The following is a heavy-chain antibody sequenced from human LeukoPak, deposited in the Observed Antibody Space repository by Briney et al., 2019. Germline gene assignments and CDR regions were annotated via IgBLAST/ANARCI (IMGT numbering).Heavy chain of an antibody. CDR2: IYYSGTT. J-gene: IGHJ4*02. V-gene: IGHV4-59*11. CDR1: GGSISSHY. Sequence: SETLSLTCTVSGGSISSHYWSWIRQPPGKGLEWVGYIYYSGTTNYNPSLKSRVTLSVDTSKNQFSLKLSSVTAADTAVYYCARGVYIAAAQYGYWGQGTLVTVSS. CDR3: ARGVYIAAAQYGY. D-gene: IGHD6-13*01.